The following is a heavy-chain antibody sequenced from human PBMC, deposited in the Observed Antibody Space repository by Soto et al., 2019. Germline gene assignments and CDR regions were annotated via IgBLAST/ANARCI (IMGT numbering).Heavy chain of an antibody. V-gene: IGHV4-39*01. J-gene: IGHJ6*02. D-gene: IGHD6-13*01. CDR1: GGSISSSSYY. CDR3: ARHIAAAGTVGYYYYGMDV. CDR2: IYYSGST. Sequence: KPSETLSLTCTVSGGSISSSSYYWGWIRQPPGKGLEWIGSIYYSGSTYYNPSLKSRVTISVDTSKNQFSLKLSSVTAADTAVYYCARHIAAAGTVGYYYYGMDVWGQGTTVTVSS.